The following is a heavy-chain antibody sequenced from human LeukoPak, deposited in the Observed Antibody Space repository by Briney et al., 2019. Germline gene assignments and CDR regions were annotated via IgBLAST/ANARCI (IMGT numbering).Heavy chain of an antibody. CDR3: TRSRGYSHGYSDY. D-gene: IGHD5-18*01. V-gene: IGHV3-49*03. CDR1: GFTFGDYA. J-gene: IGHJ4*02. Sequence: GGSLRLSCTASGFTFGDYAMTWFRQAPGKGLEWVGFIRSKAYGGTTEYAASVKGRFTISRDDSKSIVFLQMNSLKTEDTAVYHCTRSRGYSHGYSDYWGQGTLATVSS. CDR2: IRSKAYGGTT.